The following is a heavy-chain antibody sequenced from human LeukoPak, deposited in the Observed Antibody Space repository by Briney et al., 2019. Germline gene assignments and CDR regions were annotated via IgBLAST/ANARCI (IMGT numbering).Heavy chain of an antibody. V-gene: IGHV4-59*12. D-gene: IGHD2-2*01. CDR3: ASYCSSTSCYYYFQH. CDR2: IYYSGST. J-gene: IGHJ1*01. Sequence: SETLSLTCTVSGGSISTYYWSWIRQPPGKGLEWIGSIYYSGSTYYNPSLKSRVTISVDTSKNQFSLKLSSVTAADTAAYYCASYCSSTSCYYYFQHWGQGTLVTVSS. CDR1: GGSISTYY.